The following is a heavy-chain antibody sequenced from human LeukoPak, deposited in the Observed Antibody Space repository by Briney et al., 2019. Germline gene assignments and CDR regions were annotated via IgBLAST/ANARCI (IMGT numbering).Heavy chain of an antibody. CDR2: INPNSGGT. CDR1: GYTFTGYY. J-gene: IGHJ4*02. Sequence: GASVKVSCKASGYTFTGYYMHWVRQAPGQGLEWMGWINPNSGGTNYAQKFQGRVTMTRDTSISTAYMELSRLRSDDTAVYYCARAAAMVMDYFDYWGQGTLVTVSS. V-gene: IGHV1-2*02. CDR3: ARAAAMVMDYFDY. D-gene: IGHD5-18*01.